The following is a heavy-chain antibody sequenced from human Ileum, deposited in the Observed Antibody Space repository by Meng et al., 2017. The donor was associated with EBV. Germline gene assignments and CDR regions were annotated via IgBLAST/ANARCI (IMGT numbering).Heavy chain of an antibody. CDR3: ARRRGDHDYLDD. Sequence: HLKRQESGPGLGKPYETLSLLCPASGGSITNGDYGGDWIRQAQGKGLEWITSLCPSGNTYNNPSLKSRVTTSVDTSKNQFSLWLNSMTAADTAVYYCARRRGDHDYLDDWGQGTLVTVSS. CDR2: LCPSGNT. V-gene: IGHV4-39*01. J-gene: IGHJ4*02. D-gene: IGHD4-17*01. CDR1: GGSITNGDYG.